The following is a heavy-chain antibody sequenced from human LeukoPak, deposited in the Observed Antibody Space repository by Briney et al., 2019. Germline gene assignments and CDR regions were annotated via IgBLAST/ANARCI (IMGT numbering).Heavy chain of an antibody. V-gene: IGHV3-69-1*01. Sequence: GSLRVSCVGYGCTFSCHSINWVRQAPGKGLEWIATVTSTNKIHYADSVKGRFTISRDNAENSVYLQMNSLRDEDTAVYSCARAQTLFWEFDGFDIWGRGTKVTVSS. CDR2: VTSTNKI. CDR3: ARAQTLFWEFDGFDI. CDR1: GCTFSCHS. D-gene: IGHD3-3*01. J-gene: IGHJ3*02.